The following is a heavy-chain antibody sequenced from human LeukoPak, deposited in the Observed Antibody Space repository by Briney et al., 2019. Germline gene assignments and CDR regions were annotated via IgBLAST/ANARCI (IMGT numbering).Heavy chain of an antibody. V-gene: IGHV1-69*13. CDR2: IIPIFGTA. J-gene: IGHJ3*02. D-gene: IGHD1-26*01. CDR3: ASISGSSDDAFDI. Sequence: SVKVSCKASGYTFTSYGISWVRQAPGQGLEWMGGIIPIFGTANYAQKFQGRVTITADESTSTAYMELSSLRSDDTAVYYCASISGSSDDAFDIWGQGTMVTVSS. CDR1: GYTFTSYG.